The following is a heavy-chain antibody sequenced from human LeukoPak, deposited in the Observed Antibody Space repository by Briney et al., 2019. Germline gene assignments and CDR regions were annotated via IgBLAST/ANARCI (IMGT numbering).Heavy chain of an antibody. J-gene: IGHJ6*03. CDR1: GFTLSSYA. D-gene: IGHD6-13*01. Sequence: GGSLRLSCAASGFTLSSYAMSWVRQAPGKGLEWVSAISGSGGSTYYADSVKGRFTISRDNSKNTLYLQMNSLRAEDTAVYYCAKDGEQLVSYYYMDVWGKGTTVTISS. CDR2: ISGSGGST. V-gene: IGHV3-23*01. CDR3: AKDGEQLVSYYYMDV.